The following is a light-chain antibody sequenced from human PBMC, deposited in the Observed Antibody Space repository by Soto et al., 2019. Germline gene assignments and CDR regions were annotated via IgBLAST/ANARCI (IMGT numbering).Light chain of an antibody. CDR3: QQLNSYPR. V-gene: IGKV1-9*01. CDR2: AAS. Sequence: IQLTQSTASLSASFGDRVTITCRASQGISSYLAWYQQKPGKAPKLLIYAASTLQSGVPSRFSGSGSGTDFTLTISSLKPEDFATYYCQQLNSYPRFGPGTKVDIK. J-gene: IGKJ3*01. CDR1: QGISSY.